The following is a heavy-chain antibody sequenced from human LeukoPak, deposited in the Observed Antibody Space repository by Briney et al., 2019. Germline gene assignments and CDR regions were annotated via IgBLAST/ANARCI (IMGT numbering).Heavy chain of an antibody. CDR1: GFTFSSYG. J-gene: IGHJ4*02. D-gene: IGHD5-18*01. Sequence: GGSLRLSCAASGFTFSSYGMHWVRQAPGKGLEWVAVISYDGSNKYYADSVKGRFTISRDNSKNTLYLQMNSPRGEDTAVYYCAKDALDTASLSPFDYWGQGTLVTVSS. CDR3: AKDALDTASLSPFDY. V-gene: IGHV3-30*18. CDR2: ISYDGSNK.